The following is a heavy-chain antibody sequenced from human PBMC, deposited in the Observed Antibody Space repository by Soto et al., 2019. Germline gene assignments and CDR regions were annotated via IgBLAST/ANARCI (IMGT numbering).Heavy chain of an antibody. D-gene: IGHD3-10*01. CDR2: IMPKFGVE. CDR1: GGTFSSYA. J-gene: IGHJ6*02. V-gene: IGHV1-69*01. CDR3: ARGAGGMDV. Sequence: QVQLVQSGAEVKKPGSSVKVSCKASGGTFSSYAITCVRQAPGQGLEWMGGIMPKFGVENHAQKFQGRVPITADESTSTAYMELSSLGSEDTAVYYCARGAGGMDVWGQGTTVTVSS.